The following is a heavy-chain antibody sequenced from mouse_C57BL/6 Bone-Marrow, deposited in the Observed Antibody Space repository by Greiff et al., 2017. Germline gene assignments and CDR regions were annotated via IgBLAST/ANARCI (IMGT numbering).Heavy chain of an antibody. J-gene: IGHJ2*01. CDR3: SSFDGNYFDF. CDR1: GFNIKDDY. Sequence: VQLQQSGAELVRPGASVKLSCTASGFNIKDDYIHWVKQRPEQGLEWIGWIDPEIGDTEYASKFQGKATITSDTSSNTAYLQLSSLTSGDTAVYYCSSFDGNYFDFGGQGTPLTVAS. CDR2: IDPEIGDT. D-gene: IGHD2-3*01. V-gene: IGHV14-4*01.